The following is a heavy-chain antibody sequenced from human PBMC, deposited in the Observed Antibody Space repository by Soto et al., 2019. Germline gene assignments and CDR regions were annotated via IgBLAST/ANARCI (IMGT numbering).Heavy chain of an antibody. D-gene: IGHD2-15*01. V-gene: IGHV3-74*01. CDR3: ARGNRGGFYFDY. CDR2: MKGDESVT. J-gene: IGHJ4*02. CDR1: GFIFSDYW. Sequence: EVQLVGSGGGLVQPGGSLRLSCAASGFIFSDYWMHWVRQVPGKGLEWVSRMKGDESVTNYADSVKGRFTISRDNAKNTVYLQMNSLTSEDTAVYYCARGNRGGFYFDYWGQGTLVTGSS.